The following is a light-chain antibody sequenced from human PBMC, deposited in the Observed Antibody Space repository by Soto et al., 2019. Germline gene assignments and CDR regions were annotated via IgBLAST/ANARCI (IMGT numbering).Light chain of an antibody. CDR1: QSVSSSY. CDR3: QQYGSSPPET. CDR2: GAS. Sequence: EIVLTQSPASLSLSPGDRATLSCRASQSVSSSYLAWYQQKPGQAPRLLIYGASSRATGIPDRFSGSGSGTDFTLTISRLEPEDFAVYYCQQYGSSPPETFGQGTRLEIK. J-gene: IGKJ5*01. V-gene: IGKV3-20*01.